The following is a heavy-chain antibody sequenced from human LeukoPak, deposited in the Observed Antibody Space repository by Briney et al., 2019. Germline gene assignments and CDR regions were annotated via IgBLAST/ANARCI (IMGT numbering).Heavy chain of an antibody. V-gene: IGHV1-46*01. Sequence: GASVKVSCKASGYTFTSYHMHWVRQAPGQGLEWMGIINSRVDDKKYAQKFRGRVTMTRDTSTSTVYMELSSLGSEDTAVYYCAREESGGYFDYWGQGTLVTVSS. CDR1: GYTFTSYH. CDR3: AREESGGYFDY. CDR2: INSRVDDK. D-gene: IGHD2-8*02. J-gene: IGHJ4*02.